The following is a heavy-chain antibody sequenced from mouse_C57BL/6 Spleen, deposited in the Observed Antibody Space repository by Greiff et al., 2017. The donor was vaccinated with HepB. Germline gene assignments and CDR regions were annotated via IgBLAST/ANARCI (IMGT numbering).Heavy chain of an antibody. D-gene: IGHD2-4*01. V-gene: IGHV2-6*03. CDR3: ARGGDYEDYAMDY. J-gene: IGHJ4*01. CDR2: IWSDGST. CDR1: GFSFTSYG. Sequence: VQLKESGPGLVAPSQSLSITCTVSGFSFTSYGVHWVRQPPGKGLEWLVVIWSDGSTTYNSALKSRLSISKDNSKSQVFLKMNSLQTDDTAMYYCARGGDYEDYAMDYWGQGTSVTVSS.